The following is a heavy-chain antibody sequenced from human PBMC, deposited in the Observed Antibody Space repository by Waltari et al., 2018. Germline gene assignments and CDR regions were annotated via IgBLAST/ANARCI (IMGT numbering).Heavy chain of an antibody. Sequence: QLQLQESGPGLVKPSETLSLTCTVSGGSISSRRYYWGWIRQPPGKGLEWIGSIYYSGSTYYNPSLKSRVTISVDTSKNQFSLKLSSVTAADTAVYYCARRVTRGELLVDYWGQGTLVTVSS. D-gene: IGHD1-26*01. CDR3: ARRVTRGELLVDY. CDR2: IYYSGST. V-gene: IGHV4-39*01. CDR1: GGSISSRRYY. J-gene: IGHJ4*02.